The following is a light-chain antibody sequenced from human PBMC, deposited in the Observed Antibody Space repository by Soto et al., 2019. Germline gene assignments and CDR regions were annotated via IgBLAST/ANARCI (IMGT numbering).Light chain of an antibody. V-gene: IGLV1-40*01. CDR3: QSHDSSLSGSV. J-gene: IGLJ2*01. CDR1: TSNIGAGYD. CDR2: GST. Sequence: QSVLTQPPSVSGAPGQRVTISCTGSTSNIGAGYDVHWYQQLPGTAPKPLIYGSTNRPSGVPDRFSGSKSGTSASLAITGLQAEDEADYYCQSHDSSLSGSVFGGGTKVTVL.